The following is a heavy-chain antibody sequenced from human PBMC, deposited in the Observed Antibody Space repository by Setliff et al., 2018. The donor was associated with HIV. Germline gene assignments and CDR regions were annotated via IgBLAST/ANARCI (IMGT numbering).Heavy chain of an antibody. CDR2: FYTSGST. CDR1: GGSFSGYY. J-gene: IGHJ4*02. V-gene: IGHV4-59*10. CDR3: ARGGSYDTFDY. D-gene: IGHD3-22*01. Sequence: PSETLSLTCAVYGGSFSGYYWSWIRQPPGKGLEWIGRFYTSGSTNYNPSLKSRVTMSVDTSKNQFSLKLSSVTAADTAVYYCARGGSYDTFDYWGQGTLVTVSS.